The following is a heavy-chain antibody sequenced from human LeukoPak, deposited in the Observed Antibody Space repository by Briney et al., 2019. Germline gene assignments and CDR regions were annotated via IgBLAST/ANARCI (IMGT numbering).Heavy chain of an antibody. CDR1: GFTFSSYE. Sequence: GGSLRLSRAASGFTFSSYEMNWVRQAPGKGLEWVSYISSSGSTIYYADSVKGRFTISRDNAKNSLYLQMNSLRAEDTAVYYCARERIAVAGYYYYYMDVWGKGTTVTVSS. V-gene: IGHV3-48*03. CDR3: ARERIAVAGYYYYYMDV. J-gene: IGHJ6*03. CDR2: ISSSGSTI. D-gene: IGHD6-19*01.